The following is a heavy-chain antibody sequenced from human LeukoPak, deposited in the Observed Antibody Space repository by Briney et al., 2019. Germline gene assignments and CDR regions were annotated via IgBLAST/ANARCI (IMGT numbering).Heavy chain of an antibody. J-gene: IGHJ4*02. CDR3: ARELGSTSRTPDSY. CDR2: ISSSSSYI. D-gene: IGHD2-2*01. V-gene: IGHV3-21*01. Sequence: GGSLRLSCAASGFTFSSYSMNWVRQAPGKGLEWVSSISSSSSYIYYADSVKGRFTISRDNAKNSLYLQMNSLRAEDTAVYYCARELGSTSRTPDSYWGQGTLVTVPS. CDR1: GFTFSSYS.